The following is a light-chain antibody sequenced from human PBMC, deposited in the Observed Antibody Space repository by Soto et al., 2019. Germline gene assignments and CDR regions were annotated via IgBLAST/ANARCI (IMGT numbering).Light chain of an antibody. V-gene: IGLV2-14*01. CDR2: DVS. CDR3: RSYTSSSTCV. J-gene: IGLJ1*01. CDR1: SSDVGGYNY. Sequence: SVLTQPASVSGSPGQSITISCTGTSSDVGGYNYVSWYQQHPGKAPKLMIYDVSNRPSGVSNRFSGSKSGNTASLTISGLQAEDEADYYCRSYTSSSTCVFGNGTKVTVL.